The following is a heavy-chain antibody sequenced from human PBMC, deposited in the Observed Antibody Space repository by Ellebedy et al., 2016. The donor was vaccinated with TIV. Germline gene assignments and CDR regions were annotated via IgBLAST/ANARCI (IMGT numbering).Heavy chain of an antibody. CDR2: ISSSGSTI. CDR1: GFTFSSYE. Sequence: GESLKISCAASGFTFSSYEMNWVRQAPGKGLEWVSYISSSGSTIYYADSVKGRFTISRDNAKNSLYLQMNSLRAEDTAVYYCARDLWEYCSSTSCYASYYYGMDVWGQGTTVTVSS. J-gene: IGHJ6*02. CDR3: ARDLWEYCSSTSCYASYYYGMDV. D-gene: IGHD2-2*01. V-gene: IGHV3-48*03.